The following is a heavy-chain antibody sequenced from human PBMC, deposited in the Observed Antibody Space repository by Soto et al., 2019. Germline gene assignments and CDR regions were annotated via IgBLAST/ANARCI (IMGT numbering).Heavy chain of an antibody. CDR3: ARTYDYVWGSYSNLVY. CDR2: IIPIFGTA. D-gene: IGHD3-16*01. Sequence: QVQLVQSGAEVKKPGASVKVSCKASGGTFSSYAISWVRQAPGQGLEWMGGIIPIFGTANYAQKFQGRVTITADKSTSTAYMELSRLRSEDTAVYYCARTYDYVWGSYSNLVYWGQGTLVTVSS. J-gene: IGHJ4*02. CDR1: GGTFSSYA. V-gene: IGHV1-69*06.